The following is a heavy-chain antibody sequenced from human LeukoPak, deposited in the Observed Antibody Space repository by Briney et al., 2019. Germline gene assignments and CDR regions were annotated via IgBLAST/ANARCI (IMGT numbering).Heavy chain of an antibody. V-gene: IGHV3-30-3*01. D-gene: IGHD1-26*01. J-gene: IGHJ4*02. Sequence: GRSLRLSCAASGFTFSSYAMHWVRQAPGKGLEWVAVISYGGSTKYSADSVKGRFTISRDHSKSTLYLQMNSLRAEDTAVYYCARDSTDGVIPRELHPPFDYWGQGALVTVSS. CDR1: GFTFSSYA. CDR2: ISYGGSTK. CDR3: ARDSTDGVIPRELHPPFDY.